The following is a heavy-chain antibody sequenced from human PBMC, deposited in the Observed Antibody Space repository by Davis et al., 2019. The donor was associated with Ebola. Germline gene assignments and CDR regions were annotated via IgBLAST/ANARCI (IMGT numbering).Heavy chain of an antibody. CDR2: ISGSGGST. CDR1: GFTFSSYA. V-gene: IGHV3-23*01. CDR3: AKFWGDEYSSTWFYFHH. J-gene: IGHJ4*02. Sequence: GESLKISCAASGFTFSSYAMNWVRQAPGKGLEWVSGISGSGGSTDYADSVKGRFTISRDNSKNTLFLQMNSLRAEDTAVYYCAKFWGDEYSSTWFYFHHWGQGTLVTVSS. D-gene: IGHD6-13*01.